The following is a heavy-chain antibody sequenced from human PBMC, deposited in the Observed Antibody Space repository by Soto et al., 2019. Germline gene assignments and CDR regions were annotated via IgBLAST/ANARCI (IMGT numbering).Heavy chain of an antibody. CDR1: GYSFTSYW. CDR2: IYPGDSDT. D-gene: IGHD3-3*01. V-gene: IGHV5-51*01. Sequence: GESLKISCKGSGYSFTSYWISWVRQMPGKGLEWMGIIYPGDSDTRYSPSFQGQVTISADKSISTAYLQWSSLKASDTAMYYCVRRVVRPREDACDIWGQGTMVTVSS. J-gene: IGHJ3*02. CDR3: VRRVVRPREDACDI.